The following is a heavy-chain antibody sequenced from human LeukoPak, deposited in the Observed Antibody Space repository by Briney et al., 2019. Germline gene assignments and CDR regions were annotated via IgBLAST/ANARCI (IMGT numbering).Heavy chain of an antibody. V-gene: IGHV4-34*01. CDR2: INRRGDT. D-gene: IGHD1-1*01. J-gene: IGHJ4*03. CDR3: ARGPTISETGYFDY. Sequence: SETLSLTCAVYGGSFSSYYWSWIRQSPGKGLEWIAEINRRGDTNYNPSVKSRVTISVDTSKNQFSLKVTSRTAADTAVYYCARGPTISETGYFDYWGQGTLVTVSS. CDR1: GGSFSSYY.